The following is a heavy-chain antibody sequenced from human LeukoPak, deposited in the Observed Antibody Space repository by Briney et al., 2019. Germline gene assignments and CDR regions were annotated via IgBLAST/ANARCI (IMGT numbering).Heavy chain of an antibody. D-gene: IGHD1-26*01. CDR2: INPSGGST. Sequence: GASVKVSCKASGYTITSYYMHWVRQAPGQGLEWMGIINPSGGSTSYAQKFQGRVTMTRDTSTSTVYMELSSLRSEDTAVYYCAREKYSGTPTTGEGGFDYWGQGTLVTVSS. CDR1: GYTITSYY. J-gene: IGHJ4*02. V-gene: IGHV1-46*03. CDR3: AREKYSGTPTTGEGGFDY.